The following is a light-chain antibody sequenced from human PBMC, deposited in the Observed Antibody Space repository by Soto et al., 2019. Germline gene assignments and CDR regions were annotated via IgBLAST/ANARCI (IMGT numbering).Light chain of an antibody. CDR2: DAS. CDR3: QQRSNWPRT. J-gene: IGKJ2*01. Sequence: EIVLTQSPATLSLSPGERATLSCRASQSVSSYLAWYQQKPGQAPRHLIYDASNRATGIPARFSGSGSGTDFTLNISSLEPEDFAVYYCQQRSNWPRTFGQGTKLEIK. CDR1: QSVSSY. V-gene: IGKV3-11*01.